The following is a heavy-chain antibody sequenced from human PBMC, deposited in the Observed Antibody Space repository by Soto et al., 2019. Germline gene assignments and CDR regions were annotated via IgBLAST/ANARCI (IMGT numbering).Heavy chain of an antibody. V-gene: IGHV3-33*01. CDR2: IWYDGSNK. D-gene: IGHD1-20*01. CDR1: GFTFSSYG. CDR3: ARDIRGDAFDI. Sequence: GSLRLSCAASGFTFSSYGMHWVRQAPGKGLEWVAVIWYDGSNKYYADSVKGRFTISRGNSKNTLYLQMNSLRAEDTAVYYCARDIRGDAFDIWGQGTMVTVSS. J-gene: IGHJ3*02.